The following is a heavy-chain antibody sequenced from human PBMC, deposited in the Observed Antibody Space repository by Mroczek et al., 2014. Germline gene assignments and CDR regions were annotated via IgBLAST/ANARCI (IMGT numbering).Heavy chain of an antibody. D-gene: IGHD2-2*01. CDR2: IYTSGST. Sequence: QVQLQESGPGLVKPSQTLSLTCTVSGGSISSGSYYWSWIRQPAGKGLEWIGRIYTSGSTNYNPSLKSRVTMSVDTSKNQFSLKLSSVTAADTAVYYCATEVHCSSTSCSGGYYYYMDVWGKGTTVTVSS. CDR3: ATEVHCSSTSCSGGYYYYMDV. V-gene: IGHV4-61*02. CDR1: GGSISSGSYY. J-gene: IGHJ6*03.